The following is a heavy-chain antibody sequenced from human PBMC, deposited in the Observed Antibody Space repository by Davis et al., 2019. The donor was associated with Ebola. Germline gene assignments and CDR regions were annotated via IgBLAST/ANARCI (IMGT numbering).Heavy chain of an antibody. CDR2: INHSGST. D-gene: IGHD1-26*01. CDR1: AASFSGYY. J-gene: IGHJ5*02. Sequence: MPGGSLRLSCAVYAASFSGYYWSWIRQPPGKGLEWIGEINHSGSTNYNPSLKSRVTISVDTSKNQFSLKLSSVTAADTAVYYCARVVGATTSWFDPWGQGTLVTVSS. CDR3: ARVVGATTSWFDP. V-gene: IGHV4-34*01.